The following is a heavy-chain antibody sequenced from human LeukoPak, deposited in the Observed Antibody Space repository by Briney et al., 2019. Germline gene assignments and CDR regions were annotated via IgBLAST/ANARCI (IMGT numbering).Heavy chain of an antibody. CDR1: GFTFYDYA. CDR2: ISWNSGSI. CDR3: AKDRMGYSYGQPDY. Sequence: GGSLRLSCAASGFTFYDYAMHWVRHAPGKGLEGVSGISWNSGSIGYADSVKGRFTISRDNAKNSLYLQMNSLRAEDTALYYCAKDRMGYSYGQPDYWGQGTLVTVSS. D-gene: IGHD5-18*01. J-gene: IGHJ4*02. V-gene: IGHV3-9*01.